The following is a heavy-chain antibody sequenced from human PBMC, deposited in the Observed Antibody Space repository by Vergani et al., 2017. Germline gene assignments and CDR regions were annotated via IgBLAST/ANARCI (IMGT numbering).Heavy chain of an antibody. J-gene: IGHJ5*02. CDR1: GFTFSSFS. Sequence: EVQLVESGGGLVQPGGSLRLSCVVSGFTFSSFSMNWVRQAPGKGLEWVSYISSSSTTVYYADSVKGRFTISRDNAKNSLYLQMNSLRAEDTAVYYCAGDPRSQGFLEWFDPWGQGTLVTVSS. D-gene: IGHD3-3*01. CDR3: AGDPRSQGFLEWFDP. V-gene: IGHV3-48*04. CDR2: ISSSSTTV.